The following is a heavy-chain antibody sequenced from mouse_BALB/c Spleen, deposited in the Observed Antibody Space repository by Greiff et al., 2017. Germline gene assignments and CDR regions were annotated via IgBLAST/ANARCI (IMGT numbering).Heavy chain of an antibody. J-gene: IGHJ1*01. CDR1: GFTFSSYT. D-gene: IGHD2-14*01. V-gene: IGHV5-6-4*01. CDR3: TMGGYYRYDDGYFDV. CDR2: ISSGGSYT. Sequence: EVQVVESGGGLVKPGGSLKLSCAASGFTFSSYTMSWVRQTPEKRLEWVATISSGGSYTYYPDSVKGRFTISRDNAKNTLYMQISSLKSEDTAMYYCTMGGYYRYDDGYFDVGGEGTTVTVSA.